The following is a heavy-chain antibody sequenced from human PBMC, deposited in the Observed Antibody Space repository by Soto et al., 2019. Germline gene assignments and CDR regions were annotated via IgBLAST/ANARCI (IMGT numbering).Heavy chain of an antibody. CDR1: GYTFTNNV. D-gene: IGHD3-10*01. CDR2: INPSGGST. Sequence: ASVTVSCQASGYTFTNNVINWVRQAPGQGLEWMGIINPSGGSTSYAQKFQGRVTMTRDTSTSTVYMELSSLRSEDTAVYYCARDKVSYGSGPYGMDVWGQGTTVTVSS. J-gene: IGHJ6*02. CDR3: ARDKVSYGSGPYGMDV. V-gene: IGHV1-46*03.